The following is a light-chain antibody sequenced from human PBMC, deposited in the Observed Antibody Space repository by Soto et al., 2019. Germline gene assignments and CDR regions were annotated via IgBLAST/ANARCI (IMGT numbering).Light chain of an antibody. CDR1: SIDVGGSGF. CDR2: VVT. J-gene: IGLJ1*01. Sequence: QSALTQPRSVSGSPGQSVTISCTGTSIDVGGSGFVSWYQQHPDKAPKLMIYVVTQRPSGVPDRFSGSKSGNTASLTISGLQAEDEADYYCASWDDDLNGYVFGSGTKLTVL. V-gene: IGLV2-11*01. CDR3: ASWDDDLNGYV.